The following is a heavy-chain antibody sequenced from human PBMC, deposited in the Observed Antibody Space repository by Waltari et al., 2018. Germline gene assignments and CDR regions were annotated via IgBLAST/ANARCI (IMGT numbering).Heavy chain of an antibody. CDR2: FYSDITT. D-gene: IGHD2-15*01. CDR3: ARGHCTGGSCHSGDNFDL. J-gene: IGHJ4*02. Sequence: EVNLVESGGGLVQPGGSLRLSCAASGFLVEATYMTWVGQAPGKGLGWVSVFYSDITTYYADAAKDRFIISRDNSKNTLFLQMNGLRAEDTAVYYCARGHCTGGSCHSGDNFDLWGQGTLVTVSS. V-gene: IGHV3-53*03. CDR1: GFLVEATY.